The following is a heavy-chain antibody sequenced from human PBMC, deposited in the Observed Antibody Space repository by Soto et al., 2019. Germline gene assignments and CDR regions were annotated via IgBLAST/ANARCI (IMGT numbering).Heavy chain of an antibody. Sequence: QVQLVQSGAEVKKPGSSVKVSCKASGGTFSSYAISWVRQAPGQGLEWMGGIIPIFGTANYAQKFQGRVTISADESTSTAYMELSSLRSEDTAVYYCARRRDGYNGWEALAYWGQGTLVTVSS. D-gene: IGHD1-26*01. CDR2: IIPIFGTA. CDR3: ARRRDGYNGWEALAY. V-gene: IGHV1-69*01. J-gene: IGHJ4*02. CDR1: GGTFSSYA.